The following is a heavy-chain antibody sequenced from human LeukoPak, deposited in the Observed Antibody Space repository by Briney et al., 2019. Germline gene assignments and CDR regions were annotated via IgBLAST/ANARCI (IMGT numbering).Heavy chain of an antibody. J-gene: IGHJ5*02. Sequence: GASVKVSCKASGYTFTGYYMHWVRQAPGQGLEWMGRINPNSGGTNYAQKLQGRVTMTRDTSISTAYMELSRLRSDDTAVYYCAREAITMVRGVLNWFDPWGQGTLVTVSS. CDR2: INPNSGGT. V-gene: IGHV1-2*06. CDR3: AREAITMVRGVLNWFDP. CDR1: GYTFTGYY. D-gene: IGHD3-10*01.